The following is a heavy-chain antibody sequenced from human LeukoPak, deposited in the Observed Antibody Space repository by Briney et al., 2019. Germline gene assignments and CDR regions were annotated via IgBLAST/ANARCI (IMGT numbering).Heavy chain of an antibody. CDR3: ARLGYCRSTSCYSSMEYYYYMDV. J-gene: IGHJ6*03. V-gene: IGHV4-34*01. D-gene: IGHD2-2*02. CDR1: GGSFSGYY. Sequence: SETLSLTCAVYGGSFSGYYWSWIRQPPGKGLEWIGEINHSGSTNYNPSLKSRVTISVDTSKNQFSLKLSSVTAADTAVYYCARLGYCRSTSCYSSMEYYYYMDVWGKGTTVTVSS. CDR2: INHSGST.